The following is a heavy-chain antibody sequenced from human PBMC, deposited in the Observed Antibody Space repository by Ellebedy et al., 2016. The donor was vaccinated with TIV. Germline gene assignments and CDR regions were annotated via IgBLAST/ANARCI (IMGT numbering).Heavy chain of an antibody. D-gene: IGHD1-26*01. CDR3: TGAKSGTFFWDY. Sequence: GGSLRLSCAASGFTFTDYYKSWVRQVPGKGPEWLSYISPSSSHTNYADSVKGRFTVSRDNVKNSVYLQMNSLRVEDTAVYYCTGAKSGTFFWDYWGQGTLVTVSS. CDR2: ISPSSSHT. CDR1: GFTFTDYY. V-gene: IGHV3-11*06. J-gene: IGHJ4*02.